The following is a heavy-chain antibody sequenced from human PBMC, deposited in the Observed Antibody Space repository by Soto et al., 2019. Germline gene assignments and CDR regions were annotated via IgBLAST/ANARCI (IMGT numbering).Heavy chain of an antibody. CDR2: IYHSGST. D-gene: IGHD3-22*01. V-gene: IGHV4-30-2*01. J-gene: IGHJ4*02. CDR1: GGSISSGGYS. CDR3: ASAFGSSGYR. Sequence: QLQLQESGSGLVKPSQTLSLTCAVSGGSISSGGYSWSWIRQPPGKGLEWIGYIYHSGSTYYNPSLKSRMTIYVDRSKNQFSLKLSCVTAADMAVYSCASAFGSSGYRWGQGTLVTVSS.